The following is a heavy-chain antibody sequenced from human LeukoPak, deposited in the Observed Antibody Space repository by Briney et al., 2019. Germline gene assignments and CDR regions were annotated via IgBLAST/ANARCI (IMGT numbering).Heavy chain of an antibody. CDR2: IHHSGGT. Sequence: SETLSLTCAVYGESMIGHYWTWIRQPPGKRLEWIGEIHHSGGTNSNPSLKNRLTMSMDMSKNQFSLNLKSVTAADTAVYYCARATASGSGRAYGHWAQGNLVPVSS. D-gene: IGHD3-10*01. V-gene: IGHV4-34*01. J-gene: IGHJ4*02. CDR3: ARATASGSGRAYGH. CDR1: GESMIGHY.